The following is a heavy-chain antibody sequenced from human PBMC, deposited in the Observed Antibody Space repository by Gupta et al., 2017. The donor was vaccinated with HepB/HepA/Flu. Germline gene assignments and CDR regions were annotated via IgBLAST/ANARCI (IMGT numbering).Heavy chain of an antibody. Sequence: VRQAPGKGLEWVAVISYDGSNKYYADSVKGRFTISRDNSKNTLYLQMNSLRAEDTAVYYCAKDRSGSGSPNYYYYYGMDVWGQGTTVPVSS. J-gene: IGHJ6*02. V-gene: IGHV3-30*18. D-gene: IGHD3-10*01. CDR2: ISYDGSNK. CDR3: AKDRSGSGSPNYYYYYGMDV.